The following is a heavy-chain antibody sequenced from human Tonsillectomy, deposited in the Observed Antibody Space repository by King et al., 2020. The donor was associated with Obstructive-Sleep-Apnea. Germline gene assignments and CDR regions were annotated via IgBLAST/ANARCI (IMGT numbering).Heavy chain of an antibody. CDR2: MCDGGII. Sequence: VQLQESGPGLVKPSETLSLTCTATGGSISSDCWSWIRQPQGKGMEWIGYMCDGGIIHYKSSLKSRVTISLDTSKNQMSLKFTSVTVADTAVYYCAREGSIAVAGTGYYFESWGQGTLVTVSS. D-gene: IGHD6-19*01. CDR1: GGSISSDC. J-gene: IGHJ4*02. CDR3: AREGSIAVAGTGYYFES. V-gene: IGHV4-59*01.